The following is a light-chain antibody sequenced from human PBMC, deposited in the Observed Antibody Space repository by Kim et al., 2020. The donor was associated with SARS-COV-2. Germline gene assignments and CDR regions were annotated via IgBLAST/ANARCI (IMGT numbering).Light chain of an antibody. J-gene: IGLJ3*02. CDR1: SSDVGSYDY. V-gene: IGLV2-8*01. Sequence: QSALTQPPSASGSPGQSVTISCTGTSSDVGSYDYVSWYQQQPGNAPRLMIFEVNQRPSGVPDRFSGSKSGNTASLTVSGLQAGDEAYYYCASYAGGNKLVFGGGTKLTVL. CDR2: EVN. CDR3: ASYAGGNKLV.